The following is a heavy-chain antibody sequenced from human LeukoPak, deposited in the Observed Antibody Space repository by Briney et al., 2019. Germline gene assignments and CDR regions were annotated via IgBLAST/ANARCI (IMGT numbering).Heavy chain of an antibody. J-gene: IGHJ5*02. D-gene: IGHD1-26*01. CDR1: GFTFGDYA. Sequence: PGGSLRLSCTASGFTFGDYAMSWVRQAPGRGLEGVGFIRSKAYGGTTEYAASVKGRFTISRDDSKNSLYLQMNSLKTEDTAVYYCARETRDRLGRWFDPWGQGTLVTVSS. CDR2: IRSKAYGGTT. CDR3: ARETRDRLGRWFDP. V-gene: IGHV3-49*04.